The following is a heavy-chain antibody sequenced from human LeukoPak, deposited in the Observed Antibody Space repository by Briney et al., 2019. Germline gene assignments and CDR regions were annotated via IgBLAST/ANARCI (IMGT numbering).Heavy chain of an antibody. CDR3: ARGPLAVAGNDY. Sequence: PGGSLRLSCAASGFTVSSNHMSWVRQAPGKGLEWVSVIYSGGSTYYADSVKGRFTISRDNSKNTLYLQMNSLRAEDTAVYYCARGPLAVAGNDYWGQGTLVTVSS. V-gene: IGHV3-66*01. J-gene: IGHJ4*02. D-gene: IGHD6-19*01. CDR2: IYSGGST. CDR1: GFTVSSNH.